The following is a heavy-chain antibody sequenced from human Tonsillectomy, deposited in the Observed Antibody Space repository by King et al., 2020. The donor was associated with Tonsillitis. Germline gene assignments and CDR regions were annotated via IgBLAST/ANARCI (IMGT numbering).Heavy chain of an antibody. CDR3: ARDKRRASLMYYEFWSGYYDYCYYGMDV. V-gene: IGHV3-21*01. CDR1: GFTFSSYS. D-gene: IGHD3-3*01. Sequence: QLVQSGGGLVKPGGSLRLSCAASGFTFSSYSMNWVRQAPGKGLEWVSSISSSSSYIYYADSVKGRFTISRDNAKNSLYLQMNSLRAEDTAVYYCARDKRRASLMYYEFWSGYYDYCYYGMDVWPQGTTVTDPS. J-gene: IGHJ6*02. CDR2: ISSSSSYI.